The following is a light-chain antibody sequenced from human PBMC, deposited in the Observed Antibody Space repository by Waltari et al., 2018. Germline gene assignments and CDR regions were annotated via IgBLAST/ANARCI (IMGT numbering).Light chain of an antibody. V-gene: IGLV3-1*01. Sequence: SYELTQPPSVSVSPGQTASIPCSGDKLGNKFAYWYQQKAGQSPVLVIYQNAKRPSGIPERFSGSNSGNTATLTISGTQAMDEADYYCQAWDSGVVFGGGTKLTVL. CDR2: QNA. J-gene: IGLJ2*01. CDR3: QAWDSGVV. CDR1: KLGNKF.